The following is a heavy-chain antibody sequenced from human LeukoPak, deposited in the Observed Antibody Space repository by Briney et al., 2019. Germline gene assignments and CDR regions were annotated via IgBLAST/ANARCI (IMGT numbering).Heavy chain of an antibody. D-gene: IGHD6-19*01. CDR2: LNPNSGGA. Sequence: AASVKVSFKTSGYSFKGYAINWVRQAPGQGLEWMGWLNPNSGGAHYAQKFQGRVTMTRDTSISTAYMELSRLRSDDTAIYFCAKEAVPGTNWFDPWGQGTLVIVSS. CDR1: GYSFKGYA. J-gene: IGHJ5*02. CDR3: AKEAVPGTNWFDP. V-gene: IGHV1-2*02.